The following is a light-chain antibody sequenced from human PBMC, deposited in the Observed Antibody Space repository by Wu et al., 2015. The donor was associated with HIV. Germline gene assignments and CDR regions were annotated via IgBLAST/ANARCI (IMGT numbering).Light chain of an antibody. CDR1: RSVTSGN. V-gene: IGKV3-20*01. J-gene: IGKJ1*01. Sequence: DIVLTQSPVTLSLSPGERATLSCRASRSVTSGNLAWYQQRPGQAPRLLIYGASSRATGIPDRFSGSGSGTDFTLTISTLKSEDFAVYYCQHYGSSQWTFGQGTRVEI. CDR3: QHYGSSQWT. CDR2: GAS.